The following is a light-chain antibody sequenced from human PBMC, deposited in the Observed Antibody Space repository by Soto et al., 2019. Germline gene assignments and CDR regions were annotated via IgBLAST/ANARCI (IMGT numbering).Light chain of an antibody. Sequence: EIVLTQSPGTLSLSPGERATLSCRASQSVSNNYLAWYQQKPGQAPRLLIYGASNRATGIPDRFSGSGSGTDFTLTISRLEPEYFAVYYCQQYGSSGTVGQGTKVDSK. V-gene: IGKV3-20*01. CDR1: QSVSNNY. J-gene: IGKJ1*01. CDR2: GAS. CDR3: QQYGSSGT.